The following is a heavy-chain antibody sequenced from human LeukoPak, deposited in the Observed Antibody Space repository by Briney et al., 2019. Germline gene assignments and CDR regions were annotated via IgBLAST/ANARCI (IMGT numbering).Heavy chain of an antibody. Sequence: SETLSLTCAVSGASFSGDYWSWIHQPPGKGLEWVAEINHSGRSNYNPSLKSRVIISVDTSKNQFSLNLTSVTPADTARYYCARGLYDSGDYHYGIRQYYFDNWGQGTLVTVSS. CDR2: INHSGRS. CDR3: ARGLYDSGDYHYGIRQYYFDN. CDR1: GASFSGDY. V-gene: IGHV4-34*01. D-gene: IGHD3-22*01. J-gene: IGHJ4*02.